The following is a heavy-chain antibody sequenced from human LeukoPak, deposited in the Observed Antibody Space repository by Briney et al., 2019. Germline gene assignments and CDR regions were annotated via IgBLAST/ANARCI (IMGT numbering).Heavy chain of an antibody. V-gene: IGHV3-66*01. CDR1: GFTVSSNY. CDR3: AXXXRAATYNWFDP. Sequence: GGSLRLSCAASGFTVSSNYVSWVRQAPGKGLEWVSVIYSGGSTYYADSVKGRFTISRDNSKNTLYLQMNSLRAEDTAVYYCAXXXRAATYNWFDPWGQGTLVTVSS. J-gene: IGHJ5*02. D-gene: IGHD6-13*01. CDR2: IYSGGST.